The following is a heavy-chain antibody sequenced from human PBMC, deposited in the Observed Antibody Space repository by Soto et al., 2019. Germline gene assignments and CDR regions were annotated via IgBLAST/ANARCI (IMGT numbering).Heavy chain of an antibody. CDR3: AKDGYCSSTSSYWSY. J-gene: IGHJ4*02. Sequence: HPGGSLRLSCVASGFTFTSYAMSWVRQAPGKGLEWVSGISDSGGRTDYADSVKGRFTISRDNSKNTLYLQMNSLKAEDTAIYYCAKDGYCSSTSSYWSYWGQGTVVTVSS. CDR1: GFTFTSYA. CDR2: ISDSGGRT. V-gene: IGHV3-23*01. D-gene: IGHD2-2*03.